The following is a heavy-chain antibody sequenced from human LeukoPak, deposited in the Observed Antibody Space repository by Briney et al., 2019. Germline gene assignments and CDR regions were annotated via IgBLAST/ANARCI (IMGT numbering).Heavy chain of an antibody. J-gene: IGHJ5*02. Sequence: PGGSLRLSCAATGFTFSNYWMTWVRQAPGKGLEWVANTKEDGSEKYYVDSVKGRFTISRDNAKNSLYLQMNSLRAEDTAVYYCARDGGVVPAAIAYNWFDPWGQGTLVTVSS. V-gene: IGHV3-7*01. CDR2: TKEDGSEK. CDR1: GFTFSNYW. D-gene: IGHD2-2*01. CDR3: ARDGGVVPAAIAYNWFDP.